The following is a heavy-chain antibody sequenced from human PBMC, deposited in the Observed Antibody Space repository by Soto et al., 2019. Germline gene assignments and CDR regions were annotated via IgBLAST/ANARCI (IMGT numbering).Heavy chain of an antibody. Sequence: GGSLRLSCAASGFTFSSYAMSWVRQAPGKGLEWVSAISGSGGSTYYADSVKGRFTISRDNSKNTLYLQMNSLRAEDTAVYYCAKDVGDPTYYYDSSGYSNWFDPWGQGTLVTVSS. CDR2: ISGSGGST. V-gene: IGHV3-23*01. J-gene: IGHJ5*02. CDR3: AKDVGDPTYYYDSSGYSNWFDP. CDR1: GFTFSSYA. D-gene: IGHD3-22*01.